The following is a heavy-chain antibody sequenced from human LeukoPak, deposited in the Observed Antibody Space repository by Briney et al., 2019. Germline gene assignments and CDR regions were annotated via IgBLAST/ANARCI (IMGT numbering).Heavy chain of an antibody. CDR3: ARAYRSGENDAFDI. V-gene: IGHV3-21*01. CDR2: ISSSSYI. D-gene: IGHD2-15*01. J-gene: IGHJ3*02. CDR1: GFTFSSYS. Sequence: GGSLRLSCAASGFTFSSYSMNWVRQAPGKGLEWVSSISSSSYIYYADSVKGRFTISRDNAKNSLYLQMNSLRAEDTAVYYCARAYRSGENDAFDIWGQGTMVTVSS.